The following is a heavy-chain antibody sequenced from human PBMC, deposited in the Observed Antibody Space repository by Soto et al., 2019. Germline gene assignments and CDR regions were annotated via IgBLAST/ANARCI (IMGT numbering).Heavy chain of an antibody. CDR3: TRADPTVTLSVFDP. J-gene: IGHJ5*02. Sequence: QVQLVESGGGVVQPGRSLRLSCAASGFIFRNYVIHWVRQAPGKGLEWVALISYDGSSKYYADSVKDRLTISRDNSKNTLYLQMNSLSAEDTAVYYCTRADPTVTLSVFDPWGQGTLVTVSS. CDR1: GFIFRNYV. D-gene: IGHD4-17*01. CDR2: ISYDGSSK. V-gene: IGHV3-30-3*01.